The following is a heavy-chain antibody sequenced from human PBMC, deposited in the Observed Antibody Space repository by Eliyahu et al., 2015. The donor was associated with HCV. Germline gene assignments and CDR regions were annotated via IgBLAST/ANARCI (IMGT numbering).Heavy chain of an antibody. CDR3: ARGALSSGYYLDAFDI. Sequence: QVQLVQSGAEVKKPGASVKVSCKASGYXFTGYYMHWVRQAPGQGLEWMGWINPNSGGTNYAQKFQGRVTMTRDTSISTAYMELSRLRSDDTAVYYCARGALSSGYYLDAFDIWGQGTMVTVSS. V-gene: IGHV1-2*02. CDR1: GYXFTGYY. J-gene: IGHJ3*02. CDR2: INPNSGGT. D-gene: IGHD3-22*01.